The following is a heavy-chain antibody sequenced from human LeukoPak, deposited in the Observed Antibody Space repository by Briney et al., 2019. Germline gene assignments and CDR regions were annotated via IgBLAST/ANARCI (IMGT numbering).Heavy chain of an antibody. CDR1: GGSISSGGYY. CDR3: ARTDPYYDILTGYSPGRYYFDY. CDR2: IYYSGST. D-gene: IGHD3-9*01. Sequence: PSETLSLTCTVSGGSISSGGYYWSWIRQHPGKGLEWIGYIYYSGSTYYNPSLKSRVTISVDTSKNQFSLKLSSVTAADTAVYYCARTDPYYDILTGYSPGRYYFDYWGQGTLVTVSS. V-gene: IGHV4-31*03. J-gene: IGHJ4*02.